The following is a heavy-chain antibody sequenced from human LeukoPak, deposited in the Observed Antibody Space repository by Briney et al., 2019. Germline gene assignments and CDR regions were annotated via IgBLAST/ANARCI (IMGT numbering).Heavy chain of an antibody. CDR1: GYTLTELS. Sequence: ASVKVSCKVSGYTLTELSMHWVRQAPGKGLEWMGGFDPEDGETIYGQKFQGRVTRTEDTSTDTAYMELSSLRAEDTAVYYCATAVAEAFLDPWGQGTLVTVSS. CDR2: FDPEDGET. J-gene: IGHJ5*02. V-gene: IGHV1-24*01. D-gene: IGHD6-19*01. CDR3: ATAVAEAFLDP.